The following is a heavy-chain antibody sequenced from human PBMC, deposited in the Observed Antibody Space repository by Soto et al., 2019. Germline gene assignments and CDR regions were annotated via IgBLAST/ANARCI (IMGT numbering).Heavy chain of an antibody. J-gene: IGHJ3*02. D-gene: IGHD4-17*01. CDR2: FDPEDGET. V-gene: IGHV1-24*01. CDR3: ATAGDYGLGNDAFDI. CDR1: GYTLTELS. Sequence: QVQLVQSGAEVKKPGASVKVSCKVSGYTLTELSMHWVRQAPGKGLEWMGGFDPEDGETIYAQKFQGRVTRTEDTSTEQAYMELSSLRSEDTAVYYCATAGDYGLGNDAFDIWGQGTMVTVSS.